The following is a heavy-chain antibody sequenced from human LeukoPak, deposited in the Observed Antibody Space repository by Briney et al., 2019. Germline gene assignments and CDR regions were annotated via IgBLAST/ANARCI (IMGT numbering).Heavy chain of an antibody. CDR1: GFSFTTYG. Sequence: SLKLSCAASGFSFTTYGISWVRQAPGEGLEWMGCISPYDGDANYAQYVQGRLTMATDTSTSTAYMELNSLRSDDTAVYYCVREYCTNGGCYKEDSFDPWGQGTLVTVSS. CDR2: ISPYDGDA. CDR3: VREYCTNGGCYKEDSFDP. V-gene: IGHV1-18*01. D-gene: IGHD2-8*01. J-gene: IGHJ5*02.